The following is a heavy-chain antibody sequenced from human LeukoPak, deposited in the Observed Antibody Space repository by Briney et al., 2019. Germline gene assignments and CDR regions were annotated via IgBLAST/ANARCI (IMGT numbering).Heavy chain of an antibody. Sequence: GESLKISCKGSGYSFTSYWIGWVRQMPGKGLEWMGIIYPGDSDTRYSPSFQGQVTISADKSISTAYLQWSSLKASDTAMYYCARRRSPAKGYRSSTSCFNWFDPWGQGILVTVSS. V-gene: IGHV5-51*01. CDR3: ARRRSPAKGYRSSTSCFNWFDP. D-gene: IGHD2-2*01. J-gene: IGHJ5*02. CDR2: IYPGDSDT. CDR1: GYSFTSYW.